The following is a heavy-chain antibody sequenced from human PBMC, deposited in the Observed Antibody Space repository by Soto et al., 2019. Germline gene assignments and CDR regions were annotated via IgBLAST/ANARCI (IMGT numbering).Heavy chain of an antibody. D-gene: IGHD2-21*02. CDR3: ATRVVTATAEFDF. CDR2: FYHSGTP. J-gene: IGHJ4*02. V-gene: IGHV4-4*02. CDR1: GESISNNNW. Sequence: QVQLQESGPGLVKPSGTLSLTCAVSGESISNNNWWSWVRQPPGKGLEWIGEFYHSGTPYYNPSLKSRFTGSLDTSNSQFSLTLASVTAADTAVYYCATRVVTATAEFDFWGQGPLVTVAS.